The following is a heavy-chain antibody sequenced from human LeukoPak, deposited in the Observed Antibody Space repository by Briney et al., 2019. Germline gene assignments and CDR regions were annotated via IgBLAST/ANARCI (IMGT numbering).Heavy chain of an antibody. D-gene: IGHD6-13*01. V-gene: IGHV1-2*02. CDR1: GYTFSDYY. CDR3: ARIAEADYYYYGMDV. J-gene: IGHJ6*02. CDR2: INPNSGGT. Sequence: ASVKVSCKASGYTFSDYYMHWVRQAPGHGLEWMGWINPNSGGTNYAQKFQGRVTMTRDTSISTAYMELSRLRSDDTAVYYCARIAEADYYYYGMDVWGQGTTVTVSS.